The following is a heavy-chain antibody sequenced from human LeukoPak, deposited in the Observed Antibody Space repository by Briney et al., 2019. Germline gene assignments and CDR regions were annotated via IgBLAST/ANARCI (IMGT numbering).Heavy chain of an antibody. CDR3: ARDRAVITMSFQH. V-gene: IGHV1-3*01. CDR2: INAGNGNT. CDR1: GYTFTSYA. D-gene: IGHD3-22*01. Sequence: ASVKVSCKASGYTFTSYAMRWVRQAPGQRLEWMGWINAGNGNTKYSQKFQGRVTITRDTSASTAYMELSSLRSEDTAVYYCARDRAVITMSFQHWGQGTLVTVSS. J-gene: IGHJ1*01.